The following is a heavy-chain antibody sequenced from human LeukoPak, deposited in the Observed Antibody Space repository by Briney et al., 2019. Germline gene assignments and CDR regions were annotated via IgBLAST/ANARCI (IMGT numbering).Heavy chain of an antibody. CDR1: GGSINSSSYY. CDR3: ARAAFPRWLVHDAFDI. J-gene: IGHJ3*02. Sequence: SETLSLTCTVSGGSINSSSYYWGWIRQPPGKGLEWIGYIYYSGSTNYNPSLKSRVTISVDTSKNQFSLKLSSVTAADTAVYYCARAAFPRWLVHDAFDIWGQGTMVTVSS. V-gene: IGHV4-61*05. D-gene: IGHD6-19*01. CDR2: IYYSGST.